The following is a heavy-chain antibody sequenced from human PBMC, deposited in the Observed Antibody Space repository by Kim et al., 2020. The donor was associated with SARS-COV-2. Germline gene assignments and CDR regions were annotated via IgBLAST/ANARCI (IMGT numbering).Heavy chain of an antibody. CDR3: AKGDTAMAPYNWFDP. J-gene: IGHJ5*02. CDR1: GFTFSSYA. D-gene: IGHD5-18*01. CDR2: ISGSGGST. Sequence: GWSLRLSCAASGFTFSSYAMSWVRQAPGKGLEWVSTISGSGGSTYYADSVKGRFTISRDNSKNTLYLQMNSLRAEDTAVYYCAKGDTAMAPYNWFDPWGQGTLVTVSS. V-gene: IGHV3-23*01.